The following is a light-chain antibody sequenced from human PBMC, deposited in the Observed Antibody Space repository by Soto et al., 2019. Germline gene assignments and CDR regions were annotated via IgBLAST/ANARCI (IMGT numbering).Light chain of an antibody. CDR1: SSDVGTYNY. Sequence: QSALTQPASVSGSPGQSITISCTGTSSDVGTYNYVSWYQQHPGKAPKLMIYEVSNRPSGVSNRFSGSKSANTASLTISGLQAEDEADYYCSSYTSITPYVFGTGTKVNV. V-gene: IGLV2-14*01. CDR3: SSYTSITPYV. J-gene: IGLJ1*01. CDR2: EVS.